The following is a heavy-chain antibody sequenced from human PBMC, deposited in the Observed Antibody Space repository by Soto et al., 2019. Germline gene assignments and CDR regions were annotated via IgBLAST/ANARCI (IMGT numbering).Heavy chain of an antibody. CDR1: GFTFSSYA. V-gene: IGHV3-23*01. CDR3: AKDGCSSTGCYHFDS. D-gene: IGHD2-2*01. Sequence: EVQLLESGGGLVQPGVSLRRSCAASGFTFSSYAMSWVRQAPGKGLEWVSAISSSGGTTFYADSVKGRFTISRDNSKNTLYLQMSGLRAEDTAVYYCAKDGCSSTGCYHFDSWGQGTLVTVSS. CDR2: ISSSGGTT. J-gene: IGHJ4*02.